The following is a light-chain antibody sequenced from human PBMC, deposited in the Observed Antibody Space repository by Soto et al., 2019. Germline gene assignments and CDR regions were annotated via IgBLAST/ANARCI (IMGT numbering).Light chain of an antibody. CDR1: NIGSQN. CDR2: YDA. CDR3: QVWDSNTAHPV. V-gene: IGLV3-21*04. Sequence: SYELTQPPSVSVAPGETARITCEGNNIGSQNVHWYQHKPGRAPLLVIYYDADRPSGIPERFSGSNSGNTATLTVIRVEAGDEADFYCQVWDSNTAHPVFGGGTKLTVL. J-gene: IGLJ2*01.